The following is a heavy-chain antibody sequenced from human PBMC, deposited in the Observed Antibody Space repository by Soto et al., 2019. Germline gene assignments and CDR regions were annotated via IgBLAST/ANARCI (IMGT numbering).Heavy chain of an antibody. CDR2: ISGSGGST. CDR3: AKVVVAAPYYYYGMDV. V-gene: IGHV3-23*01. CDR1: GFTFSSYA. Sequence: GGSLRLSCAASGFTFSSYAMSWVRQAPGKGLEWVSAISGSGGSTYYADSMKGRFTISRDNSKNTLYLQMNSLRAEDTAVYYCAKVVVAAPYYYYGMDVWGQGTTVTVSS. D-gene: IGHD2-15*01. J-gene: IGHJ6*02.